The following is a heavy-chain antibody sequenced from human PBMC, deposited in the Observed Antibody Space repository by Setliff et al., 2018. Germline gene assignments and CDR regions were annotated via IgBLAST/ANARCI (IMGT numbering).Heavy chain of an antibody. CDR2: IQTSGTT. Sequence: KPSETLSLTCTVSGGSISRYHWSWIRQPPGKGLEWIGYIQTSGTTNYNPSLKSRMTISLDMSKNQFSLTLRSVTAADTAMYYCVTIRDRQGPYIYSYYMDVWGEGTTVTVSS. CDR3: VTIRDRQGPYIYSYYMDV. J-gene: IGHJ6*03. V-gene: IGHV4-4*08. CDR1: GGSISRYH. D-gene: IGHD2-21*01.